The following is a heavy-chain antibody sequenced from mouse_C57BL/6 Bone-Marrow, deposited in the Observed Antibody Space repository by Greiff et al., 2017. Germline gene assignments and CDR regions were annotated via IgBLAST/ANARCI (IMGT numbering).Heavy chain of an antibody. CDR1: GFSLTSYG. Sequence: QVQLKESGPGLVQPSQSLSITCTVSGFSLTSYGVHWVRHSPGKGLEWLGVIWSGGSTDYNAAFISRLSISKDNSKSQVFFKMNSLQADDTAIYYCARNHRQLRLYSHAMDYWGQGTSVTVSS. D-gene: IGHD3-2*02. V-gene: IGHV2-2*01. CDR2: IWSGGST. J-gene: IGHJ4*01. CDR3: ARNHRQLRLYSHAMDY.